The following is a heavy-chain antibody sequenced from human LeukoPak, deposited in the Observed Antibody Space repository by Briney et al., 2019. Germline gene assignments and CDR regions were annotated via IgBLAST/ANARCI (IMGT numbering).Heavy chain of an antibody. J-gene: IGHJ5*02. CDR3: ARVPGVYYDRLTGYGSGWFDP. D-gene: IGHD3-9*01. Sequence: SETLSLTCTVSGYSISSGYYWGWIRQPPGKGLEWIGSIYHSGSTYYNPSLRSRVTISVETSKNQFSLKVRSMTAADTAVYYCARVPGVYYDRLTGYGSGWFDPWGQGTLVTVSS. V-gene: IGHV4-38-2*02. CDR2: IYHSGST. CDR1: GYSISSGYY.